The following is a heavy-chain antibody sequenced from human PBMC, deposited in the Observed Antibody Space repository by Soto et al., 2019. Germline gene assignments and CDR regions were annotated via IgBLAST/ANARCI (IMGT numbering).Heavy chain of an antibody. V-gene: IGHV3-48*02. CDR2: ISYTSTTI. J-gene: IGHJ5*02. CDR1: GFTFSTYS. D-gene: IGHD2-21*01. CDR3: ARDNGLACSFDP. Sequence: LRLSCAASGFTFSTYSMNWVRQAPGKGLEWVSYISYTSTTIYYADSVRGRFTISRDNAKNSLFLQMNSLRDEDTAVYYCARDNGLACSFDPWGQGTLVTVSS.